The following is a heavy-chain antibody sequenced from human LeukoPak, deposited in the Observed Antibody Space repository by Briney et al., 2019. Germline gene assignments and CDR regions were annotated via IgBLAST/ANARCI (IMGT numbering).Heavy chain of an antibody. J-gene: IGHJ4*02. V-gene: IGHV3-21*01. CDR3: ARDSNFDY. CDR1: GFTFSSYW. CDR2: ISSSSYI. Sequence: GGSLRLSCAASGFTFSSYWMHWVRQAPGKGLEWVSSISSSSYIYYADSVKGRFTISRDNAKNSLYLQMNSLRAEDTAVYYCARDSNFDYWGQGTLVTVSS.